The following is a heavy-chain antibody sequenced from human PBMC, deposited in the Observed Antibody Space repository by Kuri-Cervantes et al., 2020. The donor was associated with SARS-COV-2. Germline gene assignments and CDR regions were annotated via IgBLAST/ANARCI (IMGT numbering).Heavy chain of an antibody. CDR1: GFTFSSYS. V-gene: IGHV3-21*01. CDR3: ARDYCSSTSCDNDAFDI. J-gene: IGHJ3*02. D-gene: IGHD2-2*02. Sequence: GGSLRLSCAASGFTFSSYSMNWARQAPGKGLEWVSSISSSSSYIYYADSVKGRFTISRDNAKNSLYLQMNSLRAEDTAVYYCARDYCSSTSCDNDAFDIWGQGTMVTVSS. CDR2: ISSSSSYI.